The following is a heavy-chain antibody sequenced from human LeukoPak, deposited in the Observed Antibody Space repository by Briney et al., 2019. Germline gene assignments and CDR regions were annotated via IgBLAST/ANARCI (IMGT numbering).Heavy chain of an antibody. CDR2: INTYNGDT. Sequence: VSVTVSCKASGYTFTSYGISWVRQAPGQGLEWMGWINTYNGDTNYIQKFQGRVTVTADTSTTTAYMELRSLRSDDTAVYYCARRGLDYWGQGTLVTVSS. CDR3: ARRGLDY. J-gene: IGHJ4*02. D-gene: IGHD3-16*01. CDR1: GYTFTSYG. V-gene: IGHV1-18*01.